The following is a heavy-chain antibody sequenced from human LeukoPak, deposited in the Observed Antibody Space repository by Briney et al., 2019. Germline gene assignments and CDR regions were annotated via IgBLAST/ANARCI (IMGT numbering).Heavy chain of an antibody. CDR1: GYIFTGYY. CDR2: INPNSGGT. Sequence: ASVKVSCKASGYIFTGYYMHWVRQAPGQGLEWMGWINPNSGGTNYAQKFQGRVTMTRDTSISTAYMELSRLRSDDTAVYYCAMITIFGVVIRAWGQGTLVTVSS. D-gene: IGHD3-3*01. V-gene: IGHV1-2*02. CDR3: AMITIFGVVIRA. J-gene: IGHJ5*02.